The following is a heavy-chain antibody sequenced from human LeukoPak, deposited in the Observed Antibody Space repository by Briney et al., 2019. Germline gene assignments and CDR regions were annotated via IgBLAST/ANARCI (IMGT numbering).Heavy chain of an antibody. CDR3: ARVGTMLRGRGMKDNRFGP. CDR2: IIPIFGTA. CDR1: GGTFSSYA. V-gene: IGHV1-69*05. Sequence: SVKVSCKASGGTFSSYAISWVRQAPGQGLEWMGGIIPIFGTANYAQKFQGRVTITTDESTSTAYMELSSLRSEDTAAYYCARVGTMLRGRGMKDNRFGPLGQGTLVTVSS. J-gene: IGHJ5*02. D-gene: IGHD3-10*01.